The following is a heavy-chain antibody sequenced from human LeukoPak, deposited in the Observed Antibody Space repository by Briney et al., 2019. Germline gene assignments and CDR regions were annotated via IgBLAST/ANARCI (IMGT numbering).Heavy chain of an antibody. Sequence: GGSLRLSCVASEFTFSSYSMIWVRQAPGKGLEWISYISNGSGNRYYADSVKGRFTISRDNAKNLLYLQMNNLRADDTAVYYGARAAKWELYHYNMDVWGKGTTVAVSS. J-gene: IGHJ6*03. CDR3: ARAAKWELYHYNMDV. CDR2: ISNGSGNR. CDR1: EFTFSSYS. D-gene: IGHD3-10*01. V-gene: IGHV3-48*01.